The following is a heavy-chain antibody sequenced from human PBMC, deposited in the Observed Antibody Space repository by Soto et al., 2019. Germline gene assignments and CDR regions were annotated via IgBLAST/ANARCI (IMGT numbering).Heavy chain of an antibody. V-gene: IGHV3-23*01. Sequence: PGGSLRLSCAASGFTFNNYAMSWVRQAPGKGLEWVSAVSGSGGTTHYADSVKGRFTISRDNSKSTLYLQMDSLRAEDTAVYYCATPSVRYDFWSGDFEACGQGTLVTVSS. J-gene: IGHJ5*02. D-gene: IGHD3-3*01. CDR2: VSGSGGTT. CDR1: GFTFNNYA. CDR3: ATPSVRYDFWSGDFEA.